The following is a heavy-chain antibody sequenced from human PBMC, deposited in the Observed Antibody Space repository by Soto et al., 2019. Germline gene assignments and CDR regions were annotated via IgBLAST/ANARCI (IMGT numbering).Heavy chain of an antibody. CDR3: ARSPTVTTRTYYSYGMDV. V-gene: IGHV1-69*01. CDR2: IIPIFGTA. D-gene: IGHD4-4*01. J-gene: IGHJ6*02. Sequence: QVQLVQSGAEVKKPGSSVKVSCKASGGTFSSYAISWVRQAPGQGLEWMGGIIPIFGTANYAQKFQGRVTITADESTSTAYMELSSLRSEDTAVYYCARSPTVTTRTYYSYGMDVWGQGTTVTVSS. CDR1: GGTFSSYA.